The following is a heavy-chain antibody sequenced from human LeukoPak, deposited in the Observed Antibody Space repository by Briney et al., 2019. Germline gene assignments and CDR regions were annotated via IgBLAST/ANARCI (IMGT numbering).Heavy chain of an antibody. CDR1: GFTFDDYA. CDR3: AIGLYYYFWSGRYKNYYYYGMDV. CDR2: ISWNSGSI. D-gene: IGHD3-3*01. Sequence: PGGSLRLSCAASGFTFDDYAMHWVRQAPGKGLEWVSGISWNSGSIGYADSVKGRFTISRDNAKNSLYLQMNSLRAEDTALYYCAIGLYYYFWSGRYKNYYYYGMDVWGQGTTVTVSS. J-gene: IGHJ6*02. V-gene: IGHV3-9*01.